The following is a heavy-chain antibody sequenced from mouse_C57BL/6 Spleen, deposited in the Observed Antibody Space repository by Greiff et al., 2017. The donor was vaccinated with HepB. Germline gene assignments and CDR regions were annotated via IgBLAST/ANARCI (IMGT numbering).Heavy chain of an antibody. CDR3: ARYYYGTHFDV. J-gene: IGHJ1*03. D-gene: IGHD1-1*01. CDR2: IRNKANGYTT. CDR1: GFTFTDYY. Sequence: EVMLVESGGGLVQPGGSLSLSCAASGFTFTDYYMSWVRQPPGKALEWLGFIRNKANGYTTEYSASVKGRFTISRDNSQSILYLQMNALRAEDSATYYDARYYYGTHFDVWGTGTTVTVSS. V-gene: IGHV7-3*01.